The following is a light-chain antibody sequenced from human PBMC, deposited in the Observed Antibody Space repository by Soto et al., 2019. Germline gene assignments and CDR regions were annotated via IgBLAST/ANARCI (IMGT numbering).Light chain of an antibody. CDR1: SSNIGSNN. Sequence: QSVLTQPPSASGTPGQRVTISCSGSSSNIGSNNVNWYQQLPVTAPKLLIYSNNQRPSGVPDRFSGSKSGTSASLAISGLQSEDEADYYCAAWDDSLNGSYVFGTGTKVTVL. J-gene: IGLJ1*01. CDR3: AAWDDSLNGSYV. V-gene: IGLV1-44*01. CDR2: SNN.